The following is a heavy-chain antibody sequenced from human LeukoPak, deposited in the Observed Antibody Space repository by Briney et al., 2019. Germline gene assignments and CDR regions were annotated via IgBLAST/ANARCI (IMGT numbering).Heavy chain of an antibody. CDR3: ARDLSWFDP. CDR2: IYRGGAT. V-gene: IGHV3-66*01. J-gene: IGHJ5*02. Sequence: PGGSLRLSCVASGFTVSSIYMSWVRQAPGKGLEWVSVIYRGGATYYADSVKGRFTISRDNSKNTLYLQMNSLRAEDSAVYYCARDLSWFDPWGQGTLVTVSS. CDR1: GFTVSSIY.